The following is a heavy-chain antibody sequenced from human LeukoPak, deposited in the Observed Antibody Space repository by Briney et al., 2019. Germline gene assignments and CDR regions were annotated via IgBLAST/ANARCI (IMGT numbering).Heavy chain of an antibody. D-gene: IGHD2-2*01. CDR3: ARVSGGVVVVPAAIAPAPLWFDP. CDR1: GGSISSGGYY. CDR2: IYYSGST. J-gene: IGHJ5*02. V-gene: IGHV4-31*03. Sequence: KASQTLSLTCTVSGGSISSGGYYWSWIRQHPGKGLEWIGYIYYSGSTYYNPSLKSRVTISVDTSKNQFSLKLSSVTAADTAVYYCARVSGGVVVVPAAIAPAPLWFDPWGQGTLVTVSS.